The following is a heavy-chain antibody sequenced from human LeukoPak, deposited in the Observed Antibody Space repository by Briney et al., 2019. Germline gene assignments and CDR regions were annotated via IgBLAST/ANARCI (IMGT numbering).Heavy chain of an antibody. CDR3: VRYVVSGSGIYYFDY. J-gene: IGHJ4*02. Sequence: SETLSLTCTVSGDSISSSSHFWSWLRQPPGKGLEWIASINYSGSTYYNPSLKSRVTISVDTSKNQFSLKLSSVTAADTAVFYCVRYVVSGSGIYYFDYWGQGTLVTVSS. D-gene: IGHD3-10*01. V-gene: IGHV4-39*01. CDR2: INYSGST. CDR1: GDSISSSSHF.